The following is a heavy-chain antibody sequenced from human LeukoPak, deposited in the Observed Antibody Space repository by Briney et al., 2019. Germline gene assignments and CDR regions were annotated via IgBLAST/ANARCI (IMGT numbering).Heavy chain of an antibody. J-gene: IGHJ4*02. CDR1: GFTFSNAW. CDR2: IKTKTDGGTT. Sequence: GGSLRLSCAASGFTFSNAWMNWVRQAPGKGLEWVGRIKTKTDGGTTDYAAPVKGRFTILRDDSKNTLYLQMNSLKTEDTAVYYCSTAVYTSGLDYWGQGTLVTVSS. V-gene: IGHV3-15*01. CDR3: STAVYTSGLDY. D-gene: IGHD6-19*01.